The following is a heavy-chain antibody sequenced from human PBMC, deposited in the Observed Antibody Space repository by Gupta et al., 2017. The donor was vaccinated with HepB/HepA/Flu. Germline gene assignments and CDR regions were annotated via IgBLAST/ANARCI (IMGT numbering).Heavy chain of an antibody. CDR1: GGSISSSSYY. CDR2: IYYSGST. D-gene: IGHD2-2*01. CDR3: ARVEGDIVVVPAAIWFDP. J-gene: IGHJ5*02. Sequence: QLQLQASGPGLVKPSETLSLTCTVSGGSISSSSYYWGWIRQPPGKGLEWIGSIYYSGSTYYNPSLKSRVTISVDTSKNQFSLKLSSVTAADTAVYYCARVEGDIVVVPAAIWFDPWGQGTLVTVSS. V-gene: IGHV4-39*01.